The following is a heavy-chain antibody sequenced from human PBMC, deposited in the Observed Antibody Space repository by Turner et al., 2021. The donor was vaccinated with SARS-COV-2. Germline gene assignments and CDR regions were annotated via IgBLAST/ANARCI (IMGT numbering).Heavy chain of an antibody. V-gene: IGHV4-34*02. Sequence: QVQLQPWGAGLLKPSETLSLTCAVYGGSFSGYYWTWIRQPPEEGLEWIGEIHPSGTTYHNPSLKGRVTMSVDTSKNKFYLKVSSVTAADTAVYYCAKGDDSRKSGLLWGQGTLVTVSS. D-gene: IGHD3-10*01. J-gene: IGHJ4*02. CDR2: IHPSGTT. CDR3: AKGDDSRKSGLL. CDR1: GGSFSGYY.